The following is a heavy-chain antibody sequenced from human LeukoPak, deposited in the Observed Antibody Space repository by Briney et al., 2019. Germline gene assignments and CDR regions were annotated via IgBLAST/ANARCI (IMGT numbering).Heavy chain of an antibody. Sequence: GGSLRLSCAASGFTFSSYWMSWVRQAPGKGLEWVANIKQDGSETYYVDSVKGRFTISRDNAKNSLYLQMNSLRAEDTAVYYCARAGRDYGDYGKWFDPWGQGTLVTVSP. V-gene: IGHV3-7*05. CDR3: ARAGRDYGDYGKWFDP. CDR2: IKQDGSET. D-gene: IGHD4-17*01. CDR1: GFTFSSYW. J-gene: IGHJ5*02.